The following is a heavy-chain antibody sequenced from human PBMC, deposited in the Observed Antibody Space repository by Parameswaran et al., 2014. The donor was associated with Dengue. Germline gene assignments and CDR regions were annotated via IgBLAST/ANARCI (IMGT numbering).Heavy chain of an antibody. CDR2: ISGSGGST. CDR3: AKNWNIVVVPAAAH. D-gene: IGHD2-2*01. J-gene: IGHJ4*02. CDR1: SNA. V-gene: IGHV3-23*01. Sequence: SNARWIRQPPGKGLEWVSAISGSGGSTYYADSVKGRFTISRDNSKNTLYLQMNSLRAEDTAVYYCAKNWNIVVVPAAAHWGQGTLVTVSS.